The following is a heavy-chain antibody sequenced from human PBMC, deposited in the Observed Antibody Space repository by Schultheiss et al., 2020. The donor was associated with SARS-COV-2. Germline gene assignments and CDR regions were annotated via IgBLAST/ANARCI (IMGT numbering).Heavy chain of an antibody. CDR3: TRSWSGNYWPRFDY. CDR1: GFTFGDYA. Sequence: GGSLRLSCTASGFTFGDYAMSWVRQAPGKGLEWVGFIRSKAYGGTTEYAASVKGRFTISRDDSNSIAYLQMDSLKTEDTAMYYCTRSWSGNYWPRFDYWGQGTLVTVSS. J-gene: IGHJ4*02. D-gene: IGHD1-26*01. V-gene: IGHV3-49*04. CDR2: IRSKAYGGTT.